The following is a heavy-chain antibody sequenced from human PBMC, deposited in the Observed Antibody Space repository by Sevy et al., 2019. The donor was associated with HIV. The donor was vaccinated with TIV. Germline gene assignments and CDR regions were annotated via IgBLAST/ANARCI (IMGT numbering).Heavy chain of an antibody. Sequence: EGSLRLSCAASGFTFSSFAMGWVRHAPGKGLDWISVISGTGDHTYYADSVKGRFTISRDNSKNTLFLQMNSLRAEDTAIFYCAKKMGGGSGMAFLVDYWGQGTLVTVSS. D-gene: IGHD2-8*01. CDR1: GFTFSSFA. CDR3: AKKMGGGSGMAFLVDY. V-gene: IGHV3-23*01. J-gene: IGHJ4*02. CDR2: ISGTGDHT.